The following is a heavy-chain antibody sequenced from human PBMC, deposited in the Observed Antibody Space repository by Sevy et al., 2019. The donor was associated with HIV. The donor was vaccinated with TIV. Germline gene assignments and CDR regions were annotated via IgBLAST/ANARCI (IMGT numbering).Heavy chain of an antibody. CDR3: AKDKGYYGSGSSNWFDP. J-gene: IGHJ5*02. Sequence: GGSLRLSCAASGFTFSSYGMHWVRQAPGKGLEWVAFIRYDGSNKYYVDSVKGRFTISRDNSKNTLYLQMNSLRAEDTAVYYCAKDKGYYGSGSSNWFDPWGQGTLVTVSS. CDR2: IRYDGSNK. CDR1: GFTFSSYG. V-gene: IGHV3-30*02. D-gene: IGHD3-10*01.